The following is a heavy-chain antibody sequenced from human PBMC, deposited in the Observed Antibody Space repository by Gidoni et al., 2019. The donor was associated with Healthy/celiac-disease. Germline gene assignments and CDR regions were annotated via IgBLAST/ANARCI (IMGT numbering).Heavy chain of an antibody. J-gene: IGHJ4*02. Sequence: QVQLVQSGAEVKKPGASVKVSCKASGYTFTSYYMHWVRQAPGQGLEWMGIINPSGGSTSYAQKFQGRVTMTRDTSTSTVYMELSSLRSEDTAVYYCARESTDGSWYPENFDYWGQGTLVTVSS. CDR1: GYTFTSYY. D-gene: IGHD6-13*01. CDR3: ARESTDGSWYPENFDY. V-gene: IGHV1-46*01. CDR2: INPSGGST.